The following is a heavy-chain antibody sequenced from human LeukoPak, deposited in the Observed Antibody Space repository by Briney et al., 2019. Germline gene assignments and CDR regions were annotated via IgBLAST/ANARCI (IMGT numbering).Heavy chain of an antibody. J-gene: IGHJ4*02. Sequence: GESLKISCKGSGYSFTSYWIGWVRQMPGKGLEWMGIIYPGDSDTRYSPSFQGQVTISADKSISTAYLQWSSLKASDTAMYYCARHGASTVTGPTNDYWGQGTLVTVSS. CDR1: GYSFTSYW. V-gene: IGHV5-51*01. CDR3: ARHGASTVTGPTNDY. D-gene: IGHD4-17*01. CDR2: IYPGDSDT.